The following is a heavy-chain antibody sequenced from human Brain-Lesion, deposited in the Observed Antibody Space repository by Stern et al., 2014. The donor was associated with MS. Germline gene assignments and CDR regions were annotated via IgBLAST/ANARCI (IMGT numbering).Heavy chain of an antibody. J-gene: IGHJ6*02. CDR1: GFTFGNYW. Sequence: EVQLVESGGGLVKPGGSLTISCTAAGFTFGNYWMNWVRQAPGKGLEWVAKIKEDGTGKNYEDSVKGRFTISRDNARNSLYLQMNSLRVEDTALYSCARVYNTIYGIVTQRGSGMDVWGQGTTVIVSS. CDR2: IKEDGTGK. D-gene: IGHD2/OR15-2a*01. V-gene: IGHV3-7*01. CDR3: ARVYNTIYGIVTQRGSGMDV.